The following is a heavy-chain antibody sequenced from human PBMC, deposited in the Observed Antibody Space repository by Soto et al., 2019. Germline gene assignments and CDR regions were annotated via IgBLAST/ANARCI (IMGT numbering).Heavy chain of an antibody. V-gene: IGHV5-51*01. CDR1: GFTFTTTW. D-gene: IGHD3-9*01. Sequence: PGESLKMSCNTSGFTFTTTWIGWVRQMPGKGLELMGVIYPGDSDTRYDPSFQGQVTISADKSISTAFLQWSIQTASDTAIYYCGRHGGYFGLDIWFDSWGQGTLVTVSS. J-gene: IGHJ5*01. CDR3: GRHGGYFGLDIWFDS. CDR2: IYPGDSDT.